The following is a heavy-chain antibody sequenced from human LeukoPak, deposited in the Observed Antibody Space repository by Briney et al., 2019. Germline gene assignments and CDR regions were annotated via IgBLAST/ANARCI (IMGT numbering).Heavy chain of an antibody. V-gene: IGHV4-59*11. J-gene: IGHJ3*02. CDR1: DDSFSSHY. D-gene: IGHD4-17*01. Sequence: PSETLSLTRAVSDDSFSSHYWTWIRHPPGKGLEWSGYISYTGRTNYNPSPKSRVTISIDTSKNQFSLKLTSVTAADTAVYYCARDLVTVTKGFDIWGQGTMVSVSS. CDR2: ISYTGRT. CDR3: ARDLVTVTKGFDI.